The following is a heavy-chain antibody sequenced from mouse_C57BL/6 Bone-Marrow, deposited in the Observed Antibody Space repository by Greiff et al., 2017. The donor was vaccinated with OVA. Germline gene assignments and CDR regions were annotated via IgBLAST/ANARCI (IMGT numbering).Heavy chain of an antibody. CDR2: IDPSDSYT. J-gene: IGHJ4*01. CDR1: GYTFTSYW. Sequence: QVQLKQPGAELVKPGASVKLSCKASGYTFTSYWMQWVKQRPGQGLEWIGEIDPSDSYTNYNQKFKGKATLTVDTSSSTAYMQLSSLTSEDSAVYYCARWLLRGNAMDYWGQGTSVTVSS. V-gene: IGHV1-50*01. D-gene: IGHD2-3*01. CDR3: ARWLLRGNAMDY.